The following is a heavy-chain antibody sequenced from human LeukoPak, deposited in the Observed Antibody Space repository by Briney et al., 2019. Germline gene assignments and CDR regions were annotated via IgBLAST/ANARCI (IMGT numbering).Heavy chain of an antibody. CDR3: AREIHSSGWYVDY. V-gene: IGHV3-7*01. CDR2: IKEDGSET. CDR1: GLTFSNYW. J-gene: IGHJ4*02. Sequence: GGSLRLSCTASGLTFSNYWMSWVRQAPGKGLEWVANIKEDGSETYYVDSVKGRFTISRDNAKNLLYLQMNSLRAEDTAVYYCAREIHSSGWYVDYWGQGTLVTVSS. D-gene: IGHD6-19*01.